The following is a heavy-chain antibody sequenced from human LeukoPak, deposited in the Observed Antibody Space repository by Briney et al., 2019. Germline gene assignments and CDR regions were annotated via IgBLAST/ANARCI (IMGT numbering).Heavy chain of an antibody. Sequence: PGGSLRLSCAASGFTISNYWLSWVRQAPGKGLEWVASIKQDGSEKYYVDSVKGRFTISRDNAKNSLYLQMNSLRAEDTAVYYCAREYDSYFDYWGQGTLVTVSS. CDR1: GFTISNYW. V-gene: IGHV3-7*03. J-gene: IGHJ4*02. D-gene: IGHD1-1*01. CDR3: AREYDSYFDY. CDR2: IKQDGSEK.